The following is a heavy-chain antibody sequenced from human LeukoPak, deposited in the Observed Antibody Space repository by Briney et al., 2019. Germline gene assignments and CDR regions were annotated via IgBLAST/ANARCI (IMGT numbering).Heavy chain of an antibody. Sequence: SETLSLTCTVSGGSLSSGDYYWSWIRQPPGKGLEWIGYIYYSGSTYYNPSRKSRVTISVDTSKNQFSLKLSSVTAADTAVYYCAREPRGRDYDFWSGYDPPDYYYYMDVWGKGTTVTVSS. CDR1: GGSLSSGDYY. CDR3: AREPRGRDYDFWSGYDPPDYYYYMDV. J-gene: IGHJ6*03. CDR2: IYYSGST. D-gene: IGHD3-3*01. V-gene: IGHV4-30-4*08.